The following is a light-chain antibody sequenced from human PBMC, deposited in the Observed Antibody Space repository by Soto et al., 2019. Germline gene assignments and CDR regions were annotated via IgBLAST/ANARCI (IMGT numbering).Light chain of an antibody. Sequence: EIVMTQSPATLSVSPGERATLSCRASQTVASNLAWYQQKPGQAPRLLIHGASTRATGVPVRFSGSGSGTEDTLTISSLQSEDFAVYYCQQYHNRPPQYTFGQGTKLQIK. CDR3: QQYHNRPPQYT. J-gene: IGKJ2*01. CDR1: QTVASN. V-gene: IGKV3-15*01. CDR2: GAS.